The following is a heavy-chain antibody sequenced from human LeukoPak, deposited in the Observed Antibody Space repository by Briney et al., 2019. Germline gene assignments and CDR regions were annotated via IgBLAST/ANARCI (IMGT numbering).Heavy chain of an antibody. Sequence: SETLSLTCAVSGGSISSGGYSWSWIRQPPGKGLEWIGYIYHSGSTYYNPSLRSRVTISVDRFKNHFSLKLSSVTAADTAVYYCARAGGIYCSSTTCSGGWFDPWGQGTLATVSS. CDR3: ARAGGIYCSSTTCSGGWFDP. CDR1: GGSISSGGYS. CDR2: IYHSGST. V-gene: IGHV4-30-2*01. D-gene: IGHD2-2*01. J-gene: IGHJ5*02.